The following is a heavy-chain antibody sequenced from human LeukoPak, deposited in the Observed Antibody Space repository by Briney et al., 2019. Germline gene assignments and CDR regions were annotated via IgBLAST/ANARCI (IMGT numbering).Heavy chain of an antibody. V-gene: IGHV3-48*03. Sequence: GGSLRLSCAASGFTFSSYEMNWVRQAPGKGLEWVSYISSSGSTIYYADSVKGRFTISRDNAKNSLYLQMNSLRAEDTAVYYCTKDRMALIPLFSHGGQGTLVTVSS. CDR2: ISSSGSTI. J-gene: IGHJ4*02. CDR3: TKDRMALIPLFSH. D-gene: IGHD5-24*01. CDR1: GFTFSSYE.